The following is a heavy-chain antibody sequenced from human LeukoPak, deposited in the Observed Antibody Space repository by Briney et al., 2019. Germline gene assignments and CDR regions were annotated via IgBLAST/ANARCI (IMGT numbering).Heavy chain of an antibody. V-gene: IGHV3-30*03. CDR1: GFTFSSYG. D-gene: IGHD6-19*01. CDR2: ISYDGSNK. Sequence: PGRSLRLSCAASGFTFSSYGMPWVRQAPGKGLEWVAVISYDGSNKYYADSVKGRFTISRDNSKNTLYLQMNSLRAEDTAVYYCARRGSGKSGWQDYYFDYWGQGTLVTVSS. CDR3: ARRGSGKSGWQDYYFDY. J-gene: IGHJ4*02.